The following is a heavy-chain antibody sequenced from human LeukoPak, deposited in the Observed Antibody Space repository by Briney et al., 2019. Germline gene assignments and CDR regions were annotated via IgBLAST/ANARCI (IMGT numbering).Heavy chain of an antibody. CDR3: ARDLGRITMVRGVNYYYYMDV. V-gene: IGHV1-8*02. D-gene: IGHD3-10*01. J-gene: IGHJ6*03. CDR1: GYTFTSYD. CDR2: MNPNSGNT. Sequence: PVASVKVSCKASGYTFTSYDINWVRQATGRGLEWMGWMNPNSGNTGYAQKFQGRVTMTRDTSISTAYMELSSLRSEDTAVYYCARDLGRITMVRGVNYYYYMDVWGKGTTVTISS.